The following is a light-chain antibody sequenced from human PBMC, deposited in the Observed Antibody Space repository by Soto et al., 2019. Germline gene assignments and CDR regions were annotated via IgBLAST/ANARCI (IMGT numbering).Light chain of an antibody. CDR1: QSISSW. CDR3: QQYNSYSPLT. Sequence: IQMTQSPSTLSASVGDRVTITCRASQSISSWSAWYQQKPGKAPKLLIYKASGLESGVPSRFSGSGSGTDFTLTISSLQPDDFATYYCQQYNSYSPLTFGGGTKVDIK. J-gene: IGKJ4*01. V-gene: IGKV1-5*03. CDR2: KAS.